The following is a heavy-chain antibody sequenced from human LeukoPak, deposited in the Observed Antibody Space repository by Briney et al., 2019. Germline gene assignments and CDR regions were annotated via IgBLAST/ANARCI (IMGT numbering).Heavy chain of an antibody. CDR2: ISSSGSTI. V-gene: IGHV3-48*03. CDR3: ARDSYYGSGKNAFDI. J-gene: IGHJ3*02. CDR1: GFTFSSYE. D-gene: IGHD3-10*01. Sequence: QPGGSLRLSCAASGFTFSSYEMNWVRQAPGKGLEWVSYISSSGSTIYYADSVKGRFTISRDNAKNSLYLQMNSLRAEDTAVYYCARDSYYGSGKNAFDIWGQGRMVTVSS.